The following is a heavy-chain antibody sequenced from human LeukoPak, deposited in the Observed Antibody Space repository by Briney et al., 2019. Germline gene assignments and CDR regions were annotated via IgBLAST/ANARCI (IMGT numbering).Heavy chain of an antibody. CDR2: CRKKPDSYTT. CDR1: GFTFSDHY. Sequence: GGSLRLSCVGSGFTFSDHYMDWVRQAPGKGLEWVGRCRKKPDSYTTEYAASVKGRFIISRDDSKSSLYLQMNSLETDDTAVYYCTRGGSGYLHNYYNPMDVWGQGTTVTVSS. J-gene: IGHJ6*02. D-gene: IGHD3-9*01. V-gene: IGHV3-72*01. CDR3: TRGGSGYLHNYYNPMDV.